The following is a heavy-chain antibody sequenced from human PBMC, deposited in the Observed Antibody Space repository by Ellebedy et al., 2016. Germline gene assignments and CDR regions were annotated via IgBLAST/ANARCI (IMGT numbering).Heavy chain of an antibody. CDR1: GYTFTSYG. Sequence: ASVKVSCXASGYTFTSYGISWVRQAPGQGLEWMGWISAYNGNTNYAQKLQGRVTMTTDTSTSTAYMELRSLRSDDTAVYYCARDSEDYGSGRHFDPWGQGTLVTVSS. CDR3: ARDSEDYGSGRHFDP. J-gene: IGHJ5*02. D-gene: IGHD3-10*01. V-gene: IGHV1-18*01. CDR2: ISAYNGNT.